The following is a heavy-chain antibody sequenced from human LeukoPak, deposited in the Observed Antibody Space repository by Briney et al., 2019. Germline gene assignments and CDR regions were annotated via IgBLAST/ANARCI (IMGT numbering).Heavy chain of an antibody. J-gene: IGHJ3*02. CDR3: ARGPLIVVVPAAMDDAFDI. V-gene: IGHV4-59*01. D-gene: IGHD2-2*01. Sequence: PETLSLTCTVSGGSISSYYWSWIRQPPGKGLEWIGYIYYSGSTNYNPSLKSRVTISVDTSKNQFSLKLSSVTAADTAVYYCARGPLIVVVPAAMDDAFDIWGQGTMVTVSS. CDR2: IYYSGST. CDR1: GGSISSYY.